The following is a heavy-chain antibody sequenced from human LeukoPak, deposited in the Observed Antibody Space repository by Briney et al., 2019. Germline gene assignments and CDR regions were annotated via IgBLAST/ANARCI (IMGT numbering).Heavy chain of an antibody. CDR2: ISSSSSYI. D-gene: IGHD3-10*01. Sequence: GGSLRLSCAASGFTFSSYSMNWVRQAPGKGLEWVSSISSSSSYIYYADSVKGRFTISRDNAKNSLYLQMNSLRAEDTAVYYCARPYYYGSGSYWGHGPLYYYYGMDVWGKGTTVTVSS. V-gene: IGHV3-21*01. J-gene: IGHJ6*04. CDR1: GFTFSSYS. CDR3: ARPYYYGSGSYWGHGPLYYYYGMDV.